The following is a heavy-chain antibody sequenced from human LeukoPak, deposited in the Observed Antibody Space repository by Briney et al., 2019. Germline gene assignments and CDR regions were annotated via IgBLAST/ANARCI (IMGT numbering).Heavy chain of an antibody. Sequence: ASVKVSCKASGYTFTSYAMHWVRQAPGQRLEWMGWINAGNVNTKYSQEFQGRVTITRDTSASTAYMELSSLRSEDTAVYYCARGSDYYYYYMDVWGKGTTVTVSS. CDR3: ARGSDYYYYYMDV. J-gene: IGHJ6*03. CDR2: INAGNVNT. CDR1: GYTFTSYA. V-gene: IGHV1-3*03.